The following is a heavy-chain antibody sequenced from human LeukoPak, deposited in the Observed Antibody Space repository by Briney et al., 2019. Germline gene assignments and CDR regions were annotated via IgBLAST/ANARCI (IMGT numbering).Heavy chain of an antibody. CDR2: IYYSGST. CDR3: ARGGGSGRLDY. Sequence: SETLSLTCTVSGGSISSYYWSWNRQPPGKGLEWIGYIYYSGSTNYNPSLKSRVTISVDTSKNQFSLKLSSVTAADTAVYYCARGGGSGRLDYWGQGTLVTVSS. CDR1: GGSISSYY. D-gene: IGHD3-10*01. J-gene: IGHJ4*02. V-gene: IGHV4-59*01.